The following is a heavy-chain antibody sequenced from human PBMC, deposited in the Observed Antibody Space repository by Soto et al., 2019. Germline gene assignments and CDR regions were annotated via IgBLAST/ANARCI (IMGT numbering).Heavy chain of an antibody. CDR3: AQMPTVTRFDY. J-gene: IGHJ4*02. CDR2: IYWDDDK. V-gene: IGHV2-5*02. CDR1: GFSLSTSGVG. D-gene: IGHD4-17*01. Sequence: QITLKESGPTLVKPTQTLTLTCTFSGFSLSTSGVGVGWIRQPPGKALEWLALIYWDDDKRYSPSLKSRLTITKDTSKNQVVLTMTTMDPVDTATYYCAQMPTVTRFDYWGQGTLVTVSS.